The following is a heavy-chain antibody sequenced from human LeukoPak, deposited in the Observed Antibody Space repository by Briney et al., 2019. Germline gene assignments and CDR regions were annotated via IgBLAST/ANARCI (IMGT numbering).Heavy chain of an antibody. D-gene: IGHD1-26*01. V-gene: IGHV3-23*01. CDR2: ISGSGGST. CDR3: AKEVGATVSLDY. Sequence: SAISGSGGSTYYADSVKGRFTISRDNSKNTLYLQMNSLRAEDTAVYYCAKEVGATVSLDYWGQGTLVTVSS. J-gene: IGHJ4*02.